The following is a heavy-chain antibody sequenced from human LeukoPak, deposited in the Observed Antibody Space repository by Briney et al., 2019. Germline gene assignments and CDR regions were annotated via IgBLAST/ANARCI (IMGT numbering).Heavy chain of an antibody. D-gene: IGHD3-22*01. CDR2: INHSGST. J-gene: IGHJ4*02. V-gene: IGHV4-34*01. CDR3: ARQTNYDSSGYHNFDY. Sequence: SETLSLTCAVYGGSFSGYYWSWIRQPPGKGLEWIGEINHSGSTNYNPSLKSRVTISVDTSKNQFSLKLSSVTAADTAVYYCARQTNYDSSGYHNFDYWGQGTLVTASS. CDR1: GGSFSGYY.